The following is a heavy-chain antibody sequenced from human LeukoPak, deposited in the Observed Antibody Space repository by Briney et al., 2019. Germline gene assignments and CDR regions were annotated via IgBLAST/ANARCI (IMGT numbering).Heavy chain of an antibody. D-gene: IGHD5-18*01. CDR3: AKAYSYGRTSYYFDY. J-gene: IGHJ4*02. CDR2: ISWNSGSI. Sequence: GGSLRLSCAASGFTFDDYAMHWVRQAPGKGLEWVPGISWNSGSIGYADSVKGRFTISRDNAKNSLYLQMNSLRAEDTALYYCAKAYSYGRTSYYFDYWGQGTLVTVSS. V-gene: IGHV3-9*01. CDR1: GFTFDDYA.